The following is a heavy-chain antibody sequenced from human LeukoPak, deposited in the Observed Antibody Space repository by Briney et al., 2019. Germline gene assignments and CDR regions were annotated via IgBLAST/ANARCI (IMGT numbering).Heavy chain of an antibody. CDR2: ISWDSGSI. V-gene: IGHV3-9*01. J-gene: IGHJ4*02. Sequence: GRSLRLSCAASGFTFDDYAMHWVRQAPGKGLEWDSGISWDSGSIGYADSVKGRFTISRDNAKNSLYLQTNSLRAEDTALYYCAKDSHGDYGRLEENYFDYWGQGTLVTVSS. D-gene: IGHD4-17*01. CDR1: GFTFDDYA. CDR3: AKDSHGDYGRLEENYFDY.